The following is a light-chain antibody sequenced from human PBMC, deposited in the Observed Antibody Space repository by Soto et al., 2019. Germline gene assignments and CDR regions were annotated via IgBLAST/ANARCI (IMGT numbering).Light chain of an antibody. J-gene: IGLJ1*01. CDR1: SSDVGGSNF. Sequence: QSALTQPASVSDSPGRSITISCTGTSSDVGGSNFVSWYQQHPGKPPKLIIYDVANRPSGVSNRFSGSKSGSTAFLIISRLQTEDEADYYCVSYTSSTTYVFGTGTKVTVL. CDR2: DVA. V-gene: IGLV2-14*03. CDR3: VSYTSSTTYV.